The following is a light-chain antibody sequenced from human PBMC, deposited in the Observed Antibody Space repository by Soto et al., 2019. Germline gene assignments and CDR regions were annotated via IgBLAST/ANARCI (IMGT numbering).Light chain of an antibody. V-gene: IGKV1-39*01. J-gene: IGKJ1*01. CDR3: QQSYNTPT. Sequence: DIQVTQSPSSLSASVGERVTITCRASQSIGTYLNWYHQKPGKAPQLLIYAASTLQSGVPSRFSGSGSGTHFTLTINSLQPEDFGTYSCQQSYNTPTFGQGTKVEIK. CDR2: AAS. CDR1: QSIGTY.